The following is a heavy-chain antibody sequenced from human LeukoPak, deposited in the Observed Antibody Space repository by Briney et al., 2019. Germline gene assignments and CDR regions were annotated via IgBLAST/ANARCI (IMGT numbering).Heavy chain of an antibody. CDR2: VNGDGSST. Sequence: QPGGSLRLSCAASGFTFSTYWMHWVRQAPGKGLVWVSRVNGDGSSTNYADSVKGRFTISRDNAKNTLYLQMNSLRAEDTAVYYCASRGWYRDYWGQGTLVTVSS. V-gene: IGHV3-74*01. J-gene: IGHJ4*02. CDR1: GFTFSTYW. CDR3: ASRGWYRDY. D-gene: IGHD6-19*01.